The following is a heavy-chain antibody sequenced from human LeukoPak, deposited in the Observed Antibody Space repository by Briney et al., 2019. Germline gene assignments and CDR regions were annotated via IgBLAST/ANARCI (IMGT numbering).Heavy chain of an antibody. Sequence: PSETLSLTCSVSGGSISSYYWSWIRQPAGKGLEWVGRIYTNGRTHYSPSLKSRLTVSVDTSKNQLSLKLSSVTAADTAVYFCTRDSGSWDYSYIDVWGKGTTVTVSS. V-gene: IGHV4-4*07. D-gene: IGHD3-10*01. CDR3: TRDSGSWDYSYIDV. J-gene: IGHJ6*03. CDR2: IYTNGRT. CDR1: GGSISSYY.